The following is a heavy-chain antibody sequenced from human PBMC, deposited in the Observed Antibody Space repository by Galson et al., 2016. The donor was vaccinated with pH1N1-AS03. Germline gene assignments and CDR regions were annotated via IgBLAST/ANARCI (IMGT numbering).Heavy chain of an antibody. CDR2: IKPDGSEK. CDR3: ESDHNLKGY. D-gene: IGHD1-20*01. J-gene: IGHJ4*02. CDR1: GFTFSTYW. Sequence: SLRLSCAVSGFTFSTYWMSWVRQAPGKGLEWVANIKPDGSEKYYVDSVKGRSTIPRDNAKNSLFLQMNSLRPEDKAVYYCESDHNLKGYWGQGTLVTVSS. V-gene: IGHV3-7*03.